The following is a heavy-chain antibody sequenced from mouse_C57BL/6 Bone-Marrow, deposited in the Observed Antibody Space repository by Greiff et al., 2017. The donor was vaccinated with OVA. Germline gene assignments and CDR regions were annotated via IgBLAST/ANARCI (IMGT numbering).Heavy chain of an antibody. CDR3: ARPNWDGHYYAMDY. CDR2: IYPRSGNT. Sequence: VQLQQSGAELARPGASVKLSCKASGYTFTSSGISWVKQRTGQGLEWIGEIYPRSGNTYYNEKFKGKATLTADKSSSTAYMELRSLTSEDSAVYFCARPNWDGHYYAMDYWGQGTSVTVSS. V-gene: IGHV1-81*01. D-gene: IGHD4-1*01. J-gene: IGHJ4*01. CDR1: GYTFTSSG.